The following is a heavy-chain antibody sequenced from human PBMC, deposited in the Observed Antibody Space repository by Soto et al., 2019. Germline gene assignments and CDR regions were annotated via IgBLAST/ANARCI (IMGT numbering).Heavy chain of an antibody. J-gene: IGHJ5*02. CDR3: TRDRSGIAAPGDWLDP. CDR2: IRSKAYGGTT. V-gene: IGHV3-49*03. CDR1: GFTFGDYA. Sequence: GGSLRLSCTASGFTFGDYAMSWFRQAPGKGLEWVGFIRSKAYGGTTEYAASVKGRFTISRDDSKSIAYLQMNSLKTEDTAVYYCTRDRSGIAAPGDWLDPWGQGTLVTVSS. D-gene: IGHD6-13*01.